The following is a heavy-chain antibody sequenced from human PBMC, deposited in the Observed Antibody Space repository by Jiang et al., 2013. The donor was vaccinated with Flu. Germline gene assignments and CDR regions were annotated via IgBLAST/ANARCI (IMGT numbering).Heavy chain of an antibody. D-gene: IGHD3-10*01. CDR3: ASRLGSRDY. CDR1: GNTLTELS. V-gene: IGHV1-24*01. Sequence: YGAEVKKPGASVKVSCKVSGNTLTELSIYWVRQAPGKGLEWMGGFDPEEGETVYAQRVHGRVAMTEDTSTDTAYMDLRSLRSEDTAMYYCASRLGSRDYWGQGTLVTVSS. J-gene: IGHJ4*02. CDR2: FDPEEGET.